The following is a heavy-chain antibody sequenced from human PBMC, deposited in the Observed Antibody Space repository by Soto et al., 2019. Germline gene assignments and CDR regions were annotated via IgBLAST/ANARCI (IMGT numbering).Heavy chain of an antibody. J-gene: IGHJ4*02. CDR3: ARHGNGDDY. CDR1: GYTFTSYG. CDR2: IRSYNNST. V-gene: IGHV1-18*01. D-gene: IGHD2-8*01. Sequence: QVQLVQSGAEVKKPGASVKVSCKASGYTFTSYGVNWVRRAPGQGLEWMGWIRSYNNSTNYAQKLQGRVTMTTDTSTNTAYMELRSLTSDDTAVYYCARHGNGDDYWGQGTLVTVSS.